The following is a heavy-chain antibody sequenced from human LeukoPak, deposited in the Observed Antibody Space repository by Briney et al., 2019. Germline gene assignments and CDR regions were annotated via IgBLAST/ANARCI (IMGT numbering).Heavy chain of an antibody. J-gene: IGHJ4*02. CDR1: GFTFSSYA. V-gene: IGHV3-23*01. D-gene: IGHD6-6*01. CDR2: FSGIGGST. CDR3: AKGVSEYSSSSLDY. Sequence: GGSLRLSCAASGFTFSSYAMSWVRQAPGKGLEWVSTFSGIGGSTYYADSVKGRFTISRDNFRNTLYLQMNSLRAEDTAVYYCAKGVSEYSSSSLDYWGQGTLVTVSS.